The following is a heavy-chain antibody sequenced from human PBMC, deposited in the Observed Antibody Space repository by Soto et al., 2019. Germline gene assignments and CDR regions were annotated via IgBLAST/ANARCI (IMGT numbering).Heavy chain of an antibody. Sequence: QVQLVQSASEVMKPGASVKVSCKASGYTFIRYGITWVRQAPGQRLEWMGWISPYNDQTSYAQKLQGRVTMTADTSTRTVYMQLRSLKSDDPAVYYCARGGYYDNVWGKLSHYGLDVWGQGTSVTVSS. V-gene: IGHV1-18*01. CDR1: GYTFIRYG. CDR2: ISPYNDQT. D-gene: IGHD3-16*01. J-gene: IGHJ6*02. CDR3: ARGGYYDNVWGKLSHYGLDV.